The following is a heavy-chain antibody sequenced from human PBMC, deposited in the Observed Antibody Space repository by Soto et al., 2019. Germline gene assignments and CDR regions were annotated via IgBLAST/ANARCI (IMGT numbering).Heavy chain of an antibody. CDR3: AKSGGGGIAGFDY. V-gene: IGHV3-23*01. CDR1: GFTFSSYA. CDR2: ISGSGAGT. J-gene: IGHJ4*02. Sequence: EVQLLESGGGLVQPGGSLRLSCAASGFTFSSYAMNWVRQAPGKGLEWVSAISGSGAGTYYADSVKGRFTISRDNSKNTLYLQMNSLRAEDTAVYYCAKSGGGGIAGFDYWGQGTLVTVSS. D-gene: IGHD2-15*01.